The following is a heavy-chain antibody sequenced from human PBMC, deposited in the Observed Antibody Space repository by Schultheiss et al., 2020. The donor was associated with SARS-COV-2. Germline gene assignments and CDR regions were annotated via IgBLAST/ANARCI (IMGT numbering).Heavy chain of an antibody. D-gene: IGHD3-10*01. CDR3: ARDDPLVQGVIDY. CDR2: ISYDGSNK. V-gene: IGHV3-30*04. CDR1: GFTFSSYA. J-gene: IGHJ4*02. Sequence: GESLKISCAASGFTFSSYAMHWVRQAPGKGLEWVAVISYDGSNKYYADSVKGRFTISRDNSKNTLYLQMNSLRAEDTAVYYCARDDPLVQGVIDYWGQGTLVTVSS.